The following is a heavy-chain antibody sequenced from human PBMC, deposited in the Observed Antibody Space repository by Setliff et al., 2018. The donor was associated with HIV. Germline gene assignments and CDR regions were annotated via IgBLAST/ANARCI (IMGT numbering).Heavy chain of an antibody. CDR1: AYSITSGHF. J-gene: IGHJ5*01. CDR2: IYQGESG. CDR3: ARRQWLAANFDS. D-gene: IGHD6-19*01. V-gene: IGHV4-38-2*02. Sequence: SETLSLTCIVSAYSITSGHFWGWIRQPPGKGLEWIGGIYQGESGHYNPSLKSRVTISLDTSKNQISLKLTSVTAADTAVYFCARRQWLAANFDSWGQGTLVTVSS.